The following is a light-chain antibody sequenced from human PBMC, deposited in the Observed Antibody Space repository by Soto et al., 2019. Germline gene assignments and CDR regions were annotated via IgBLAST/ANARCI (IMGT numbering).Light chain of an antibody. CDR1: QFISSGY. J-gene: IGKJ2*01. V-gene: IGKV3-20*01. CDR3: QQNVNTPRT. CDR2: GAS. Sequence: EIVLTQSPDTLSLSPGERATLSCRASQFISSGYLAWYQQKPGQAPRLVIHGASSRSTGIPDRFSVSGSGTDFTLTLRRLEPEYFAVYYCQQNVNTPRTFGQGTKLEIK.